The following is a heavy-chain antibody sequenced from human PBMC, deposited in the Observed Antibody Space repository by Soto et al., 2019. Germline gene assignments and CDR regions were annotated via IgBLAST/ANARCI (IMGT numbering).Heavy chain of an antibody. CDR3: ASDKTDNKYDWWSGYYKPFDY. D-gene: IGHD3-3*01. CDR1: GFSFSSYS. J-gene: IGHJ4*02. CDR2: ISSSSSYI. Sequence: GGSLRLSCAASGFSFSSYSMNWVRQAPGKGLEWVSCISSSSSYIYYADSVKGRFTISRDNAKNPLYLQMNSLGAEDTAVYYCASDKTDNKYDWWSGYYKPFDYWGQGTLVTVSS. V-gene: IGHV3-21*01.